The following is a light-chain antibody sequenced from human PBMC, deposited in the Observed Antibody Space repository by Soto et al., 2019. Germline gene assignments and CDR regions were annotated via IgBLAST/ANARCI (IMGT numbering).Light chain of an antibody. CDR2: GAS. CDR3: QQYNNWPRWT. CDR1: QSVSSN. V-gene: IGKV3-15*01. Sequence: EIVLTQSPATLSLSPGERATLSWRASQSVSSNLAWYQKQTGQAPRLLIYGASTRATGIPARFSGSGSGRELTLTISSLQSEYFAVYYCQQYNNWPRWTFGQGTKVDIK. J-gene: IGKJ1*01.